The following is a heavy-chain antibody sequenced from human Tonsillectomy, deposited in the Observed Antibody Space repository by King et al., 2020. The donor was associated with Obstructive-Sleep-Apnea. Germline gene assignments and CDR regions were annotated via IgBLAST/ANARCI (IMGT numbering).Heavy chain of an antibody. CDR3: ARGLGGLDY. Sequence: QLQESGPGLVKPSETLSLTCTVSGGSISYYYWSWIRQPPGKGLEWIGYIFYIGSTNYNPSLKSRVTISFDTTKNQFSLKLSSVTAADTAVYYCARGLGGLDYWGQGTLVTVSS. CDR1: GGSISYYY. J-gene: IGHJ4*02. D-gene: IGHD3-16*01. CDR2: IFYIGST. V-gene: IGHV4-59*08.